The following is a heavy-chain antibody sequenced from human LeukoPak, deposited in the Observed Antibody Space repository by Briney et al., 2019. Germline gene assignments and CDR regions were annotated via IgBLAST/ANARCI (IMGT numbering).Heavy chain of an antibody. Sequence: SETLSLTCTVSGGSISSSSYYWGWIRQPPGKELEWIGSIYYSGSTYYNPSLKSRVTISVDKNQFFLKLSSVTAADTAVYYCARLGYCSGGNCFRYYFDYWGQGILVTVSS. CDR3: ARLGYCSGGNCFRYYFDY. CDR2: IYYSGST. V-gene: IGHV4-39*01. CDR1: GGSISSSSYY. D-gene: IGHD2-15*01. J-gene: IGHJ4*02.